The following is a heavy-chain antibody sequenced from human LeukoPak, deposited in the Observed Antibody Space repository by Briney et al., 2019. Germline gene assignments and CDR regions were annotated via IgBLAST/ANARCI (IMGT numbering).Heavy chain of an antibody. CDR3: ARRAIAEGFDY. CDR2: ISTSGRTI. Sequence: GGSLRLSCAVSGFTFSSYEMNWVRQAPGKGLEWVSYISTSGRTIYYADSVKGRFTISRDNAKNSLYLQMSSLRAEDTAVYYCARRAIAEGFDYWGQGTLVTVSS. D-gene: IGHD6-13*01. J-gene: IGHJ4*02. V-gene: IGHV3-48*03. CDR1: GFTFSSYE.